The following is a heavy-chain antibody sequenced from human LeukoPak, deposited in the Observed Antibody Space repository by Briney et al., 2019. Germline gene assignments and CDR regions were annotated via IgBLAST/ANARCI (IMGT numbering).Heavy chain of an antibody. CDR2: IYHSGST. CDR3: ARTTEDCSSTSCYQYWFDP. CDR1: GGSISSSNW. J-gene: IGHJ5*02. Sequence: SGTLSLTCAVSGGSISSSNWWSWVCQPPGKGLEWIGEIYHSGSTNYNPSLKSRVTISVDTSKNQISLKVRSVTAADTAVYYCARTTEDCSSTSCYQYWFDPWGQGTLVTVSS. D-gene: IGHD2-2*01. V-gene: IGHV4-4*02.